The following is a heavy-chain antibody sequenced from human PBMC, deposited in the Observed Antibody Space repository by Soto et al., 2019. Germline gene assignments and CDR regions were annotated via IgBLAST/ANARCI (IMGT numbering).Heavy chain of an antibody. V-gene: IGHV3-23*01. CDR3: ARGKVTYDFWSGYPVDYYYYGMDV. CDR2: ISGSGGST. J-gene: IGHJ6*02. CDR1: GFTFSSYA. D-gene: IGHD3-3*01. Sequence: PGGSLRLSCAASGFTFSSYAMSWVRQAPGKGLEWVSAISGSGGSTYYADSVKGRFTISRDNSKNTLYLQMNSLRAEDTAVYYCARGKVTYDFWSGYPVDYYYYGMDVWGQGTTVTVSS.